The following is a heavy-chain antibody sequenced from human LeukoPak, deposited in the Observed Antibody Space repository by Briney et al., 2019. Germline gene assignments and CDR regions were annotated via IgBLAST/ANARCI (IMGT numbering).Heavy chain of an antibody. J-gene: IGHJ4*02. D-gene: IGHD6-13*01. CDR1: GFTFDDYA. CDR2: ISWNSGSI. CDR3: ATFSSGWYEDY. V-gene: IGHV3-9*01. Sequence: GGSLRLSCAASGFTFDDYAMHWVRQAPGKGLEWVSGISWNSGSIGYADSVKGRFAISRDNAKNSLYLQMNSLRAEDTALYYCATFSSGWYEDYWGQGTLVTVSS.